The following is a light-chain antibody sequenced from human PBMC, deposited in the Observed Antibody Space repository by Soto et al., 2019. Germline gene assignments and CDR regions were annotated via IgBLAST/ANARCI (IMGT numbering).Light chain of an antibody. CDR2: GNN. CDR3: AAWDGRLNNVL. CDR1: GSSIGTNT. Sequence: QSVLTQPPSASGTPGQRVTISCSGSGSSIGTNTVNWYRQLPGTAPKLLIYGNNQRPSGVPDRFSGSKSGTSASLAIRGLQAEDEADYYCAAWDGRLNNVLFGGGTKVTVL. V-gene: IGLV1-44*01. J-gene: IGLJ2*01.